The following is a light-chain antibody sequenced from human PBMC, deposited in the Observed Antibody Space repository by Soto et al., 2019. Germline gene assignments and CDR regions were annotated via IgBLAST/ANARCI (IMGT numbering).Light chain of an antibody. Sequence: QSVLTQPASVSGSPGQSITISCTGTSSDVGGYNYVSWYQQHPGKAPKLMIYDVSNRPSGVSNRFSGSKSGNTASLTISWLQAEDEADYYCSSWAVFGGGTKVTVL. J-gene: IGLJ2*01. CDR2: DVS. V-gene: IGLV2-14*01. CDR1: SSDVGGYNY. CDR3: SSWAV.